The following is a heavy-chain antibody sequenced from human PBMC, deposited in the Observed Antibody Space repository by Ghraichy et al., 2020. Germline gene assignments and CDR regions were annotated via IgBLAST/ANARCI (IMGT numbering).Heavy chain of an antibody. D-gene: IGHD3-10*01. Sequence: GGSLRLSCAASGFTFDDYAMHWVRQAPGKGLQWVSGIAWNSGSIGYADSVKGRFTISRDNAKNSLYLQMNSLRPEDTALYYCAKAITMVQGVMSAFDIWGQGTMVTVSS. CDR1: GFTFDDYA. CDR3: AKAITMVQGVMSAFDI. V-gene: IGHV3-9*01. J-gene: IGHJ3*02. CDR2: IAWNSGSI.